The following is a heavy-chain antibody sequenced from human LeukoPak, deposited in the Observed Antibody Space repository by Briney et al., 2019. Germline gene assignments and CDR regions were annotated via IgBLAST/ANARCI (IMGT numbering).Heavy chain of an antibody. CDR3: ARGGSGWYEGDY. CDR1: GFTFSSYA. V-gene: IGHV3-23*01. CDR2: ISGSGVST. Sequence: PGGSLRLSCAASGFTFSSYAMSWVRQAPGKGLEWVSAISGSGVSTYYADSVKGRFTISRDNSKNSLYLQMNSLRDEDTAVYYCARGGSGWYEGDYWGQGTLVTVSS. J-gene: IGHJ4*02. D-gene: IGHD6-19*01.